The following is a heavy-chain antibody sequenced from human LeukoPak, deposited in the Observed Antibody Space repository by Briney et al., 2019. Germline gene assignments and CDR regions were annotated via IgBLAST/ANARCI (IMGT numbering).Heavy chain of an antibody. CDR2: IYYTGST. CDR3: ARTTGSFYFYYYMDV. V-gene: IGHV4-39*07. Sequence: PSETLSLTCTVSGGSIRSTSYYWGCIRQPPGKGLEWIGSIYYTGSTYYNPSLKSRVTISVDTSKNQFSLRLSSVTAADTAVYYCARTTGSFYFYYYMDVWGKGTTVTVSS. J-gene: IGHJ6*03. D-gene: IGHD1-26*01. CDR1: GGSIRSTSYY.